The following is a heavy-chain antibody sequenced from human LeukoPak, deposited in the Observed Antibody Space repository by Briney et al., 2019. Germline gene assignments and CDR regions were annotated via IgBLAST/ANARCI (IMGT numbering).Heavy chain of an antibody. CDR3: ATLGDGSSDIDY. CDR2: ISPSGGST. Sequence: ASVKVSCKASGYTFTGYYMHWVRQAPGQGLEWMGIISPSGGSTDYAQKLKGRVTMTRDTSTSTVYMDLSSLTSEDTAMYYCATLGDGSSDIDYWGQGTLVTVSS. D-gene: IGHD6-13*01. J-gene: IGHJ4*02. V-gene: IGHV1-46*04. CDR1: GYTFTGYY.